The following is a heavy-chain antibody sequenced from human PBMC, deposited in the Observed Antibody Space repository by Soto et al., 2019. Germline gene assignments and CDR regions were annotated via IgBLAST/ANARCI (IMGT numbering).Heavy chain of an antibody. CDR3: AREFYYDILTGYLNYYGMDV. J-gene: IGHJ6*02. CDR1: GFTFSSYW. D-gene: IGHD3-9*01. Sequence: GGSLRLSCAASGFTFSSYWMSWVRQAPGKGLEWVANIKQDGSEKYYVDSVKGRFTISRDNAKNSLYLQMNSLRAEDTAVYYCAREFYYDILTGYLNYYGMDVWGQGTTVTVSS. CDR2: IKQDGSEK. V-gene: IGHV3-7*01.